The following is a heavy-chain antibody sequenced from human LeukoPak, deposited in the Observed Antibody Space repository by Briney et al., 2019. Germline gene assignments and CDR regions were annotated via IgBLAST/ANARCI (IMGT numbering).Heavy chain of an antibody. CDR2: IYHSGST. J-gene: IGHJ4*02. D-gene: IGHD6-13*01. CDR1: GYSISSGYY. CDR3: AREVVAAAGTVDY. Sequence: SETLSLTCTVSGYSISSGYYWGWIRQPPGKGLEWIGNIYHSGSTYYNASLKSRVTISIDTSKNQFSLKLSSVTAADTAVYYCAREVVAAAGTVDYWGQGTLVIVSS. V-gene: IGHV4-38-2*02.